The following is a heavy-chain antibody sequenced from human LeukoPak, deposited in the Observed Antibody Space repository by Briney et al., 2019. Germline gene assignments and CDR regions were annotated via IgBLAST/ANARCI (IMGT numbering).Heavy chain of an antibody. CDR3: ARDAVPAAFFDY. Sequence: PGRSLRLSCAASGFTFSSYGMHWVRQAPGKGLEWVAFIQYDVSSEYYADSVKGRFTVSRDNSKNTLYLQMNSLRAEDTAVYYCARDAVPAAFFDYWGQGTLVTVSS. CDR1: GFTFSSYG. V-gene: IGHV3-33*01. CDR2: IQYDVSSE. J-gene: IGHJ4*02. D-gene: IGHD2-2*01.